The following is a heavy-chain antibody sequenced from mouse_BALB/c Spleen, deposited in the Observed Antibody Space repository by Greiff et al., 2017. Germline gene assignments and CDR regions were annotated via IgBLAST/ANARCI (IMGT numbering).Heavy chain of an antibody. CDR2: IDPANGNT. J-gene: IGHJ2*01. CDR3: ARWGITTGADY. Sequence: VQLKESGAELVKPGASVKLSCTASGFNIKDTYMHWVKQRPEQGLEWIGRIDPANGNTKYDPKFQGKATITADTSSNTAYLQLSSLTSEDTAVYYCARWGITTGADYWGQGTTLTVSS. V-gene: IGHV14-3*02. CDR1: GFNIKDTY. D-gene: IGHD2-4*01.